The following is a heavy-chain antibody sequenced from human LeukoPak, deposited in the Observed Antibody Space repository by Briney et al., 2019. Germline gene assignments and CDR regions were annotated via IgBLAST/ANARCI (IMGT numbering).Heavy chain of an antibody. V-gene: IGHV4-34*01. D-gene: IGHD3-22*01. Sequence: SETLSLTCAVYGGSFSGYYWSWIRQPPGKGLEWIGEINHSGSTNYNPSLKSRVTISVDTSKNQFSLKLSSVTAADTAVYYCARDVRRYYDSSGYYSGWYNWFDPWGQGTLVTVSS. J-gene: IGHJ5*02. CDR1: GGSFSGYY. CDR2: INHSGST. CDR3: ARDVRRYYDSSGYYSGWYNWFDP.